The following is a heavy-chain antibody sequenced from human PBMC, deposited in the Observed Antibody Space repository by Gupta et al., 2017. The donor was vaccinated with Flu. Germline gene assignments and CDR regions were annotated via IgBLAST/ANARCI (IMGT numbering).Heavy chain of an antibody. CDR3: VRDXSTTWQRGNYFDY. Sequence: EVQLLESGGGLVKPGGSLRLSCAVSGFTFSSFNMNWVRQAPGKGLEWVSSISSSSSYIYYADSVKGRFTVSRDNSKNSLYLHMNSVRVEDAXVXYCVRDXSTTWQRGNYFDYWGQGTLVSVSS. D-gene: IGHD6-25*01. J-gene: IGHJ4*02. CDR2: ISSSSSYI. CDR1: GFTFSSFN. V-gene: IGHV3-21*02.